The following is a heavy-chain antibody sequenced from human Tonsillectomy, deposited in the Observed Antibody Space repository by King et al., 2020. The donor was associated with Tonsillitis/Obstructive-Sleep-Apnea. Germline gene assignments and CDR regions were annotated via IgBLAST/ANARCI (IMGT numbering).Heavy chain of an antibody. CDR2: INHSGST. CDR1: GGSFSGYY. V-gene: IGHV4-34*01. CDR3: ARVSYCRSTSCPFRYFDY. D-gene: IGHD2-2*01. J-gene: IGHJ4*02. Sequence: VQLQQWGVGLLKPSETLSLTCAVYGGSFSGYYWSWIRQPPGKGLEWIGDINHSGSTNYNPSLKSRVTISVDTSKNQFSLKLNSVTAADTAVYYCARVSYCRSTSCPFRYFDYWGQGTLVTVSS.